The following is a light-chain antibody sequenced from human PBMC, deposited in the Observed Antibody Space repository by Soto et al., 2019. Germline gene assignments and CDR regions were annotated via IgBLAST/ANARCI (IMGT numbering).Light chain of an antibody. J-gene: IGLJ1*01. CDR3: SSHAGSNNYV. V-gene: IGLV2-8*01. CDR1: SSDVGGYNY. Sequence: QSALTQPPSPSGSLEKSVTISSTGTSSDVGGYNYVSWYQLHPGKAPKLMIYAVSKRSSGVPDRFSGSKSGNTASLTVSWLQAEDEADYYCSSHAGSNNYVFGTGTKLTVL. CDR2: AVS.